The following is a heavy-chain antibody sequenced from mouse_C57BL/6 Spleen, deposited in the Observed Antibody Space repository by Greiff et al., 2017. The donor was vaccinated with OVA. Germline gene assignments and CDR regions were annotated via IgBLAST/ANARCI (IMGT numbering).Heavy chain of an antibody. J-gene: IGHJ4*01. CDR3: ARHATTVVEPLYAMDY. CDR2: ISGGGGNT. CDR1: GFTFSSYT. V-gene: IGHV5-9*01. D-gene: IGHD1-1*01. Sequence: DVKLVESGGGLVKPGGSLKLSCAASGFTFSSYTMSWVRQTPEKRLEWVATISGGGGNTYYPDSVKGRFTISRDNAKNTLYLQRSSLRSEDTALYYCARHATTVVEPLYAMDYWGQGTSVTVSS.